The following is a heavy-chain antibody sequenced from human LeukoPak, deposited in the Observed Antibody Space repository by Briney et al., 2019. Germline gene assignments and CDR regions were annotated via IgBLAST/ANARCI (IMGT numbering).Heavy chain of an antibody. J-gene: IGHJ3*02. V-gene: IGHV4-34*01. CDR3: ATYSTGFDI. D-gene: IGHD6-19*01. CDR2: INHRGST. CDR1: GGSISTYY. Sequence: SETLSLTCTVSGGSISTYYWTWIRQPPGKGLEWIGEINHRGSTHYNPSLKSRVTISVDTSKKQFSLKLSSVTAADTAVYYCATYSTGFDIWGQGTVVTVSS.